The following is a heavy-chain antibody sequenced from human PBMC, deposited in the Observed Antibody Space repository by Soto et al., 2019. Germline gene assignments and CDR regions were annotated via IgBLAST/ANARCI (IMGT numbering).Heavy chain of an antibody. J-gene: IGHJ6*03. CDR2: IYPGDSDT. D-gene: IGHD6-13*01. CDR1: GYSFTSYW. V-gene: IGHV5-51*01. CDR3: ARRGLAAAMGVDYYMDV. Sequence: GESLKISCKGSGYSFTSYWIGWVRQMPGKGLEWMGIIYPGDSDTRYSPSFQGQVTISADKSISTAYLQWSSLKASDTAMYYCARRGLAAAMGVDYYMDVWGKGTTVTVSS.